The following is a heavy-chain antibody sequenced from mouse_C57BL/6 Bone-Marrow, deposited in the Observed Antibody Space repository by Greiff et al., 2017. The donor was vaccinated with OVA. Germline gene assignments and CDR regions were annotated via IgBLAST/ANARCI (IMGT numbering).Heavy chain of an antibody. V-gene: IGHV5-4*01. J-gene: IGHJ2*01. Sequence: EVMLVESGGGSVKPGGSLKLSCAASGFTFSSYAMSWVRQTPEKRLEWVATISDGGSYTYYPDNVKGRFTISRDNAKNNLYLQMSHLKSEDTAMYYCARDGYYGSSYEDYCDYWGQGTTLTVSS. D-gene: IGHD1-1*01. CDR1: GFTFSSYA. CDR3: ARDGYYGSSYEDYCDY. CDR2: ISDGGSYT.